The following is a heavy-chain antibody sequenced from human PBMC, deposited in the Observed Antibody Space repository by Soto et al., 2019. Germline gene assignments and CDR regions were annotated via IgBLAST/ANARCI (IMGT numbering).Heavy chain of an antibody. Sequence: SVKVSCKASGGTFSSYAISWVRQAPGQGLEWMGGIIPIFGTANYAQKFQGRVTMTRDTSTSTVYMELSSLRSEDTAVYYCARGLYDSSGYSRFDPWGQGTLVTVSS. D-gene: IGHD3-22*01. J-gene: IGHJ5*02. V-gene: IGHV1-69*05. CDR2: IIPIFGTA. CDR3: ARGLYDSSGYSRFDP. CDR1: GGTFSSYA.